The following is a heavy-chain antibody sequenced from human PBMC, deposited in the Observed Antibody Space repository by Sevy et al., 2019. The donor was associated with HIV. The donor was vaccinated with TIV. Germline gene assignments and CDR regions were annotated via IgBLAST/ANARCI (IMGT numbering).Heavy chain of an antibody. D-gene: IGHD3-9*01. V-gene: IGHV4-39*01. Sequence: SETLSLTCTVSGGSISSSSYYWGWIRQPPGKGLEWIGSIYYSGSTYYNPSLKSRVTISVDTSKNQFSLKLSSVTAADTAVYYCARQGFRHYDILTGYPYYYYGMDVWGQGTTVTVSS. CDR1: GGSISSSSYY. CDR2: IYYSGST. CDR3: ARQGFRHYDILTGYPYYYYGMDV. J-gene: IGHJ6*02.